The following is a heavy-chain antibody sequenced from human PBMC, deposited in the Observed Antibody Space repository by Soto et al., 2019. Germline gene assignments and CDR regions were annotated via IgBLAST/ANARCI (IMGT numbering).Heavy chain of an antibody. Sequence: SETLSLTCAVSGGSISSGDYSWSWVRQPPGKGLEWIGFIYHAGSTHYNPSLKSRVTISVDESKNQFSLNLTSVTAADTAVYYCANFVVEPAILPYWGQGILVTVSS. CDR2: IYHAGST. CDR1: GGSISSGDYS. D-gene: IGHD2-21*02. V-gene: IGHV4-30-2*01. J-gene: IGHJ4*02. CDR3: ANFVVEPAILPY.